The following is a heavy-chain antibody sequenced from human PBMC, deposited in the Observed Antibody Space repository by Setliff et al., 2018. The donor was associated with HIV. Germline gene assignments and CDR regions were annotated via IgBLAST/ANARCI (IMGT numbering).Heavy chain of an antibody. V-gene: IGHV4-34*12. D-gene: IGHD3-10*01. CDR1: GGSLSGYY. CDR2: IFASGSS. J-gene: IGHJ5*02. CDR3: ARRIDNSGSLPAKNWFDT. Sequence: SETLSLTCAVYGGSLSGYYWSWIRQPPGKGLEWIGYIFASGSSLYNPSLQSRVSISIDTSKNQFSLKLSSVTAADTAVYYCARRIDNSGSLPAKNWFDTWGQGRLVTVSS.